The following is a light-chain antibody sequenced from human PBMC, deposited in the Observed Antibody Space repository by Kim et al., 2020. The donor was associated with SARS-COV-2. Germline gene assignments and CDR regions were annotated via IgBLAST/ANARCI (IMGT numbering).Light chain of an antibody. V-gene: IGLV4-69*01. CDR1: SGHSNYA. CDR2: VNGDGSH. Sequence: ASVQLTCTLSSGHSNYAVAWHQQQPEKGPRYLMKVNGDGSHIKGDGIPDRFSGSSSGTERYLAISSLQSEDEADYYCQTWGTGFRVFGGGTQLTVL. J-gene: IGLJ3*02. CDR3: QTWGTGFRV.